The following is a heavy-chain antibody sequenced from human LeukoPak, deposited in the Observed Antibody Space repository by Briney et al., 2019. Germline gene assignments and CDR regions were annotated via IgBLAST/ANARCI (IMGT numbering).Heavy chain of an antibody. V-gene: IGHV4-59*08. Sequence: SETLSLTCTVSGGSINSFYWSWIRQPPGQGLEWIGYIYSTGSTNYNPSLTSRVTISVDTPKNQFSLNLSSVTAADTATYYCARHHASMAWYATWGQGTLVTVSS. CDR2: IYSTGST. D-gene: IGHD6-13*01. J-gene: IGHJ4*02. CDR3: ARHHASMAWYAT. CDR1: GGSINSFY.